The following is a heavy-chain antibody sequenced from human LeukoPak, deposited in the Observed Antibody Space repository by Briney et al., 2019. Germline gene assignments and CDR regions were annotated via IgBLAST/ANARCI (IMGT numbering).Heavy chain of an antibody. CDR1: GFTFTNHW. Sequence: GGSLRLSCAASGFTFTNHWMSGVGLAPGKDLELFANIKQDRREKYYVDSVKGRFTISRDNANNSLYLQMNSLRAEATAVYYCARAGGNMVRGVKMDVWGKGTTVTVSS. V-gene: IGHV3-7*01. CDR3: ARAGGNMVRGVKMDV. D-gene: IGHD3-10*01. J-gene: IGHJ6*04. CDR2: IKQDRREK.